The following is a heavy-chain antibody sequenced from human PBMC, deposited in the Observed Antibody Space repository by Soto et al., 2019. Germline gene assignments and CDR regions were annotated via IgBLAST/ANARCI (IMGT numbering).Heavy chain of an antibody. V-gene: IGHV3-23*01. CDR1: GFTFSNFA. D-gene: IGHD3-22*01. J-gene: IGHJ4*02. Sequence: EVQVLESGGGLVQPGGSLRLSCAASGFTFSNFAMSWVRQLPGKGLEWVSGITPSGDATYYADSMGGRFTISRANSKNTLYLQMDSLRAEETAVYYCEKMVPRSVNNGYCDYFDYWGQGTLVTVSS. CDR3: EKMVPRSVNNGYCDYFDY. CDR2: ITPSGDAT.